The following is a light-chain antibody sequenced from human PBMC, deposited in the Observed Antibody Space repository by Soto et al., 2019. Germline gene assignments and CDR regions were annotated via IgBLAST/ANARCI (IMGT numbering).Light chain of an antibody. CDR1: QTISSW. CDR3: QQYNNFRWT. Sequence: DIQMTQSPSTLSGSVGDRVTITCRASQTISSWLAWYQQKPGKAPKLLIYKASTLESGVPLRFSGSGSGTEFTLTISSLQPDDVATYYCQQYNNFRWTFGQGTKVEIK. CDR2: KAS. J-gene: IGKJ1*01. V-gene: IGKV1-5*03.